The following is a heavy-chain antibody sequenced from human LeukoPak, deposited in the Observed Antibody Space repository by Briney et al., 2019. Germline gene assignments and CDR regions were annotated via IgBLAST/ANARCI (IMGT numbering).Heavy chain of an antibody. CDR2: ISSSSSTI. D-gene: IGHD4-17*01. J-gene: IGHJ4*02. Sequence: GGTLRLSCATSGFTFSSYSMNWVRQAPGKGLEWVSYISSSSSTIYYADSVKGRFTISRDNAKNSLYLQMNSLRAEDTAVYYCAREDYGDCAPRFDYWGQGTLVTVSS. CDR3: AREDYGDCAPRFDY. V-gene: IGHV3-48*01. CDR1: GFTFSSYS.